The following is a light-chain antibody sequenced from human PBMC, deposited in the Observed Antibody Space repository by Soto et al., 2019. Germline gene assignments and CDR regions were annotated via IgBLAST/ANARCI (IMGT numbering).Light chain of an antibody. J-gene: IGLJ2*01. CDR1: TGAVTSGHY. Sequence: QAVVTQEPSLTVSPGGTVTLTCGSSTGAVTSGHYPRWFQQKPGQAPKTLIYDTVKKHSWTPARFSGSLLGGKAALTLSGAQPEDEADYYCLLVYGGRVVFGGGTKVTVL. V-gene: IGLV7-46*01. CDR3: LLVYGGRVV. CDR2: DTV.